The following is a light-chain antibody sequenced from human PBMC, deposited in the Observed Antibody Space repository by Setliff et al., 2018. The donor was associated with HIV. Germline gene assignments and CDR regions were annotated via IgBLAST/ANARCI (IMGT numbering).Light chain of an antibody. CDR3: FSYTSSFLMV. CDR1: SSDVGDSDY. Sequence: QSALTQPASVSGSPGQSLTLSCTGTSSDVGDSDYVSWYQQHPGKAPKLMIYEVTNRPAGISDRFSGSKSGNTASLTISGLQTEDEADYYCFSYTSSFLMVFGGGTKVTVL. CDR2: EVT. V-gene: IGLV2-14*01. J-gene: IGLJ2*01.